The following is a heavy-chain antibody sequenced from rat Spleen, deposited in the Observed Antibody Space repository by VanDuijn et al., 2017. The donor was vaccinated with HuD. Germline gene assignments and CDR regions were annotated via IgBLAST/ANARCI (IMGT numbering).Heavy chain of an antibody. J-gene: IGHJ3*01. V-gene: IGHV2-43*01. Sequence: QVQLKESGPGLVQPSQTLSLTCTVSGFSLTRHHVSWVRQFPGKGLEWMGVIWTGGTTAYNSLLKSRLSITKDISKSQVFLKMNSLQNEDTATYYCARDDYSGFAYWGQGTLVTVSS. CDR1: GFSLTRHH. CDR2: IWTGGTT. CDR3: ARDDYSGFAY. D-gene: IGHD1-1*01.